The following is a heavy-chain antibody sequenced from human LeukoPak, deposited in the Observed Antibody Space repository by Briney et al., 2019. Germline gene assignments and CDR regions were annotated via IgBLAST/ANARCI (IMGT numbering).Heavy chain of an antibody. CDR1: GYTFTSYD. CDR3: ARAITMVRGVIITTLAFGY. J-gene: IGHJ4*02. CDR2: MNPNSGNT. Sequence: ASVKVSCKASGYTFTSYDINWVRQATGQGLEWMGWMNPNSGNTGYAQKFQGRVTMTRNTSISTAYMELSSLRSEDTAVYYCARAITMVRGVIITTLAFGYWGQGTLVNVSS. V-gene: IGHV1-8*01. D-gene: IGHD3-10*01.